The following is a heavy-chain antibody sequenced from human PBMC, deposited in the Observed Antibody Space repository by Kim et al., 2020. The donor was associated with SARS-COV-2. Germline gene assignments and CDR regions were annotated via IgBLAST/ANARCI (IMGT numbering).Heavy chain of an antibody. D-gene: IGHD3-10*01. CDR2: ISWNSGNI. CDR3: ARGFRSGDRVFDY. J-gene: IGHJ4*02. CDR1: GFTFGDYA. V-gene: IGHV3-9*01. Sequence: GGSLRLSCAASGFTFGDYAMYWVRQAPGKGLEWVSDISWNSGNIAYVDSVKGRFTISRDNAKNSLYLQMNSLRPEDTAFYYCARGFRSGDRVFDYWGQGTLVTVSS.